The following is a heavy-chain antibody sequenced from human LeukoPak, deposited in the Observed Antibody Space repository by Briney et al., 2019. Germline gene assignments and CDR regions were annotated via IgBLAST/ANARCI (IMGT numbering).Heavy chain of an antibody. J-gene: IGHJ6*03. D-gene: IGHD2-2*01. CDR2: IIPIFGTA. CDR3: ASSHCSSTSCYFHYYYYMDV. V-gene: IGHV1-69*05. Sequence: GASVKVSCKASGGTFSSYAISWVRQAPGQGLEWMGGIIPIFGTANYAQKFQGRVTITTDESTSTAYMELSSLRSEDTAVYYCASSHCSSTSCYFHYYYYMDVWGQGTLVTVSS. CDR1: GGTFSSYA.